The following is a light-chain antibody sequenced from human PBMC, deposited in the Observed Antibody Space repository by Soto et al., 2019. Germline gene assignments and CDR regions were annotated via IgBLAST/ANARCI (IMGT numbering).Light chain of an antibody. CDR2: SNN. Sequence: QAVLTQPPSASGTPGQRVTISCSGSSSNIGSNAVNWFQQLPGTAPKLLLYSNNQRPSGVPDRFSGSKSGTSASLAISGLQSEDEADYYCAAWDDSLSGYVFGTGTKLTVL. CDR3: AAWDDSLSGYV. J-gene: IGLJ1*01. CDR1: SSNIGSNA. V-gene: IGLV1-44*01.